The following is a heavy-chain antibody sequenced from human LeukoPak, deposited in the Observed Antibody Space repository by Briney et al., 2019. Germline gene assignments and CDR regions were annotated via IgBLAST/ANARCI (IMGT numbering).Heavy chain of an antibody. D-gene: IGHD6-13*01. CDR3: AKGGSSWSYYFDY. CDR1: GFTFSSFA. CDR2: IQQDGSDR. Sequence: PGGSLRLSCAASGFTFSSFATSWVRQAPGKGLEWVANIQQDGSDRYYLDSVKGRFTISRDSAKNTLYLQMNSLRSDDTALYYCAKGGSSWSYYFDYWGQGTLVTVSS. J-gene: IGHJ4*02. V-gene: IGHV3-7*05.